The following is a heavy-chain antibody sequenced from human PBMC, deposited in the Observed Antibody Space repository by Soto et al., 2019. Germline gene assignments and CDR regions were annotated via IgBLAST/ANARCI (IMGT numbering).Heavy chain of an antibody. CDR3: ARAATVTTIFDY. V-gene: IGHV3-66*01. Sequence: GGSLRLSCTAAGFTVHTAYLSWVRQVPGEGLQWISIIYNDGTTYYADSVKGRFTIYRDSSKNTLYLQMNSLSADDTAVYFCARAATVTTIFDYWGQGTLVTVSS. CDR1: GFTVHTAY. D-gene: IGHD4-17*01. J-gene: IGHJ4*02. CDR2: IYNDGTT.